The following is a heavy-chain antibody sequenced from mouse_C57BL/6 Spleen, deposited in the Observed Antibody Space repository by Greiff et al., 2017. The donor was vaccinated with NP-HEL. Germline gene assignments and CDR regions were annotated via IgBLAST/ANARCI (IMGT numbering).Heavy chain of an antibody. CDR1: GYTFTSYW. V-gene: IGHV1-52*01. CDR3: ATELGLDFDY. D-gene: IGHD4-1*01. Sequence: VQLQQPGAELVRPGSSVKLSCKASGYTFTSYWMHWVKQRPIQGLEWIGNIDPSDSETHYNQKFKDKATLTVDKSSSTAYMQRSSMTSEDSAVYYCATELGLDFDYWGQGTTLTVSS. CDR2: IDPSDSET. J-gene: IGHJ2*01.